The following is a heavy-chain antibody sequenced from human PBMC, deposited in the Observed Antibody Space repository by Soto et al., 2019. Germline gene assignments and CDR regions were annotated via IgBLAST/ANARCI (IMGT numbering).Heavy chain of an antibody. V-gene: IGHV4-31*02. CDR2: IYYSGRT. CDR1: GVSISSDAYY. J-gene: IGHJ4*02. CDR3: ARDYSSGNYPFEY. D-gene: IGHD3-22*01. Sequence: PSETLSLTCTFSGVSISSDAYYWSWIRQHPGKGLEWIGYIYYSGRTYYNPSLKSRVTISVDTSKRQFSLKLYSVTAADTAVYYCARDYSSGNYPFEYWGQGTLVSVSS.